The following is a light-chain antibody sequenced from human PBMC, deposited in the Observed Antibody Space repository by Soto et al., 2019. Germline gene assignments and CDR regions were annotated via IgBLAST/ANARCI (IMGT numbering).Light chain of an antibody. V-gene: IGKV1-9*01. J-gene: IGKJ5*01. CDR3: QQLNSYPSMT. CDR1: QGISSY. Sequence: DIQLTQSPSFLSASVGDRVTITCRASQGISSYLAWYQQKPGKAPKLLIYAASTLQSGVPSRFSGSGSGTEFTLTISSLQPEDVATYYCQQLNSYPSMTFGQGTRLEIK. CDR2: AAS.